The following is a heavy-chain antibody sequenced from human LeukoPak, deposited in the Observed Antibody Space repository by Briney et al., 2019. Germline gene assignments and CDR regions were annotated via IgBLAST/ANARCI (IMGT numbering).Heavy chain of an antibody. CDR2: ISAYNGNT. D-gene: IGHD6-19*01. V-gene: IGHV1-18*01. CDR1: GYTFTSYG. Sequence: ASVKVSCKASGYTFTSYGISWVRQAPGQGLEWMGWISAYNGNTNYAQKLQGRVTMTTDTSTSTAYMELRSLRSDDTAVYYCARDPIAVAGADPYYYYGMDVWGQGTTVTASS. J-gene: IGHJ6*02. CDR3: ARDPIAVAGADPYYYYGMDV.